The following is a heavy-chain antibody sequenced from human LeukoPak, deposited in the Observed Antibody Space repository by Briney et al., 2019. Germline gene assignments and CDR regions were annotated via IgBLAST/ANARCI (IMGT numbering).Heavy chain of an antibody. Sequence: GGSLRLSCAASGFTVSSSYMSWVRQAPGKGLEWVSVIYSGGSTYYADSVKGRFTISRDNSKNTLYLQMNSLRAEDTAVYYCARGKYSSGWYDFDYWGQGTLVTVSS. CDR1: GFTVSSSY. V-gene: IGHV3-53*01. CDR2: IYSGGST. J-gene: IGHJ4*02. D-gene: IGHD6-19*01. CDR3: ARGKYSSGWYDFDY.